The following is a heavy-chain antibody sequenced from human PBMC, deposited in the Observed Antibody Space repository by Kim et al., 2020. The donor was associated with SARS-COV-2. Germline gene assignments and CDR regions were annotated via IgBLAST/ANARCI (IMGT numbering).Heavy chain of an antibody. D-gene: IGHD6-25*01. CDR2: INPNSGGT. V-gene: IGHV1-2*04. J-gene: IGHJ6*02. CDR1: GYTFTGYY. Sequence: ASVKVSCKASGYTFTGYYMHWVRQAPGQGLEWMGWINPNSGGTNYAQKFQGWVTMTRDTSISTAYMELSRLRSDDTAVYYCARGGSSELEGFYYYYYGMDVWGQGTTVTVSS. CDR3: ARGGSSELEGFYYYYYGMDV.